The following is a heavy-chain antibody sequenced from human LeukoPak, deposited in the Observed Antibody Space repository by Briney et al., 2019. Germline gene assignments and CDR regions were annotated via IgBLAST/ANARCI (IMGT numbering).Heavy chain of an antibody. CDR1: GYIFTDYY. Sequence: GASVKVSCKASGYIFTDYYMHWVRQAPGQGLEWMGRINPNSGDTNYAQKFQGRVTMTGDTSITTAYMELNSLRSDDTAVYYCAKAKPQGSDRDFDYWGQGTLVTVSS. V-gene: IGHV1-2*06. J-gene: IGHJ4*02. CDR3: AKAKPQGSDRDFDY. D-gene: IGHD1-14*01. CDR2: INPNSGDT.